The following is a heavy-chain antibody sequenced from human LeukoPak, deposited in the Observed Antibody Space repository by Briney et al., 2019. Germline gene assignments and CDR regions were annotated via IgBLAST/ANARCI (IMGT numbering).Heavy chain of an antibody. J-gene: IGHJ4*01. Sequence: GSLRLSCSTSGFSFSNYAMHWVRQAPGKGLEWVAVISYDGSNKFYADSVKGRFTISRDNSWNTLYLQMIGLRPEDTAVYYCAREITGHSSPFDYWGHGTLVSVSS. CDR3: AREITGHSSPFDY. CDR2: ISYDGSNK. D-gene: IGHD6-13*01. CDR1: GFSFSNYA. V-gene: IGHV3-30-3*01.